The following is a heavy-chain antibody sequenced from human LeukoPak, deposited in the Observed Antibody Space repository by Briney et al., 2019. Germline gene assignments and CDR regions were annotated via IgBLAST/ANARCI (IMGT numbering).Heavy chain of an antibody. V-gene: IGHV1-18*01. CDR1: GYTFSNYG. CDR3: ARFGYYDSSGYHRYFQH. Sequence: ASVKVSCKASGYTFSNYGISWVRQAPGQGLEWMGWISTYYGSAIYAQKLQGRVTMTTDTSTNTVYMELRNLRSDDTAMFYCARFGYYDSSGYHRYFQHWGQGTLVTVSS. D-gene: IGHD3-22*01. CDR2: ISTYYGSA. J-gene: IGHJ1*01.